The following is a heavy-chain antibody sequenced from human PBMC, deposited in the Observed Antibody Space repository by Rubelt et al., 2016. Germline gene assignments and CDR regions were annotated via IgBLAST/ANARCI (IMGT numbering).Heavy chain of an antibody. J-gene: IGHJ4*02. D-gene: IGHD1-26*01. CDR2: INHSGST. V-gene: IGHV4-34*01. CDR3: ARARFGSHKYYFDY. Sequence: QVQLQQWGAGLLKPSETLSLTCAVYGGSFSGYYWSWIRQPPGKGLEWIGEINHSGSTNYNPSLKSRVTISVDTSKNQFSLKLSSVTAADTAVYYCARARFGSHKYYFDYWGQGTLVTVSS. CDR1: GGSFSGYY.